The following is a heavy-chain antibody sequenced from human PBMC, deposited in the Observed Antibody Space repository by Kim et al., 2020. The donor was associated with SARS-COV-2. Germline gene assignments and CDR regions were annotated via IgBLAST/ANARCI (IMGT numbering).Heavy chain of an antibody. D-gene: IGHD3-16*02. CDR3: ARGPLYYDYVWGSYRYTGLDY. CDR1: GGSFSGYY. V-gene: IGHV4-34*01. J-gene: IGHJ4*02. Sequence: SETLSLTCAVYGGSFSGYYWSWIRQPPGKGLEWIGEINHSGSTNYNPSLKSRVTISVDTSKNQFSLKLSSVTAADTAVYYCARGPLYYDYVWGSYRYTGLDYWGQGTLVTVSS. CDR2: INHSGST.